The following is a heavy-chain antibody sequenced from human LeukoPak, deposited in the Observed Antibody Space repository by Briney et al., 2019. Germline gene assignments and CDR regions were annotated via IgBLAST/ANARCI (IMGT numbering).Heavy chain of an antibody. J-gene: IGHJ6*02. D-gene: IGHD3-22*01. CDR3: AKGLYDSSGYPYYYYGMDV. CDR1: GFTFSSYA. V-gene: IGHV3-23*01. CDR2: ISGSGVST. Sequence: PGRSLRLSCAASGFTFSSYAMSWVRQAPGKGLEWVSAISGSGVSTYYADSVKGRFTISRDNSKNTLYLQMNSLRAEDTAVYYCAKGLYDSSGYPYYYYGMDVWGQGTTVTVSS.